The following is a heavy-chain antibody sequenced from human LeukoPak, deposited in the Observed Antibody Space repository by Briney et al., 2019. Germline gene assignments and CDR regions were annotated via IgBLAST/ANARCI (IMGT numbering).Heavy chain of an antibody. CDR2: MSSSMNTI. Sequence: GESLRLSCAASGFTLSAYSINWVRQAPGKGLEWIAYMSSSMNTIYYADAVKGRFTVSRDNANNSVHLQMSSLRAEDTAVYYCARERIAAAPLGAGYWGQGTLVTVSS. V-gene: IGHV3-48*04. D-gene: IGHD6-13*01. J-gene: IGHJ4*02. CDR1: GFTLSAYS. CDR3: ARERIAAAPLGAGY.